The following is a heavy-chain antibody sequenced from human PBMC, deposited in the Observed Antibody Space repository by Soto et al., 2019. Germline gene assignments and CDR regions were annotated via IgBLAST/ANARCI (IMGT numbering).Heavy chain of an antibody. D-gene: IGHD6-13*01. CDR3: ARDIAAAGTGDY. V-gene: IGHV4-61*01. CDR2: IYYSGST. Sequence: SETLSLTCTVSGGSVSSGSYYWSWIRQPPGKGLEWIGYIYYSGSTNYNPSLKSRVTISVDTSKNQFSLKLSSVTAADTAVYYCARDIAAAGTGDYWGQGTLVTVSS. CDR1: GGSVSSGSYY. J-gene: IGHJ4*02.